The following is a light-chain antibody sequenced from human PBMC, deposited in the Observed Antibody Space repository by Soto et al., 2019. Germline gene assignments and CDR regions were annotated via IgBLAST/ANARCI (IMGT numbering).Light chain of an antibody. Sequence: EIVLTQSPGTPSLSPGERATLSCRASQSVTSNYLAWYQQKPGQAPRLLIFGASIRDTGIPDRFSGRGSGTVFTLTISRLEPEDFAVYYCQQYGSSPGTFGPGTKVEIK. CDR1: QSVTSNY. CDR3: QQYGSSPGT. V-gene: IGKV3-20*01. J-gene: IGKJ1*01. CDR2: GAS.